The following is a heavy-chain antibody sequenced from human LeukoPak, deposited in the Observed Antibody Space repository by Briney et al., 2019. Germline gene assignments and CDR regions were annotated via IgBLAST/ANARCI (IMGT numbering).Heavy chain of an antibody. D-gene: IGHD4-17*01. CDR1: GFTFSSYA. V-gene: IGHV3-64*01. CDR2: ISSNGGST. CDR3: AKYNYGDYIDY. J-gene: IGHJ4*02. Sequence: QPGGSRRLSCAASGFTFSSYAMHWGRQAPGKGLEYVSAISSNGGSTYYANSVKGRFTISRDNSKSTLYLQMGSLRAEDMAVYYCAKYNYGDYIDYWGQGTLLTVSS.